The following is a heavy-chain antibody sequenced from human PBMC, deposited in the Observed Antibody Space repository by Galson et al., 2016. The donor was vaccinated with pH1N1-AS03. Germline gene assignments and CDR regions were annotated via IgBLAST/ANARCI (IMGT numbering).Heavy chain of an antibody. CDR1: GYIFTGLY. D-gene: IGHD1-26*01. Sequence: SVKVSCKASGYIFTGLYVHWVRQAPGQGLEWMGWINPNNGVTNYAQKFQAWVTMTGDTSISTAYMELYGLKSDDTAVYYCARDPRGPCSSASCPTTYDFGSDVWGQGSTVIVSS. CDR3: ARDPRGPCSSASCPTTYDFGSDV. V-gene: IGHV1-2*04. CDR2: INPNNGVT. J-gene: IGHJ6*02.